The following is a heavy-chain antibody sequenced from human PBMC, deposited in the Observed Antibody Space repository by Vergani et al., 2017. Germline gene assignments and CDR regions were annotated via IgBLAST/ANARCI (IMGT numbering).Heavy chain of an antibody. Sequence: EVQPVESGGGLVKPGGSLRLSCTTSGFTFSSAWMSWVRQAPGKGLGWVARIRPKTDGETTDYAAPVKGRFTISRDDSKNPLYLQMNSLKTEDTAVYYGTTPTKCELRYYFDYWGQGTLVTVSS. CDR3: TTPTKCELRYYFDY. J-gene: IGHJ4*02. CDR1: GFTFSSAW. CDR2: IRPKTDGETT. V-gene: IGHV3-15*01. D-gene: IGHD3-9*01.